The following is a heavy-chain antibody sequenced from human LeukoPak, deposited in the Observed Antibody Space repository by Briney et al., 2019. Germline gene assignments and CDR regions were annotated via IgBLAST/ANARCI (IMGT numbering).Heavy chain of an antibody. CDR3: AKDRRVAAAGYYFDY. Sequence: PGGSLRLSCAASGFIFSSYAMSWVRQAPGKGLEWVAFIRYDGSNKYYADSVKGRFTISRDNSKNTLYLQMNSLRAEDTAVYYCAKDRRVAAAGYYFDYWGQGTLVTVSS. CDR2: IRYDGSNK. V-gene: IGHV3-30*02. J-gene: IGHJ4*02. CDR1: GFIFSSYA. D-gene: IGHD6-13*01.